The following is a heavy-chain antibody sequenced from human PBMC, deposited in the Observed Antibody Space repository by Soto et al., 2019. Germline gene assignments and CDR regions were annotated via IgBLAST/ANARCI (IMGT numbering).Heavy chain of an antibody. J-gene: IGHJ4*02. V-gene: IGHV3-30*18. D-gene: IGHD3-3*01. CDR1: GFTFSSYG. Sequence: GGSLRLSCAASGFTFSSYGMHWVRQAPGKGLEWVAVISYDGSNKYYADSVKGRFTISRDNSKNTLYLQMNSLRAEDTAVYYCAKDLERWLQMGVFLFDYWDQGTLVTVS. CDR3: AKDLERWLQMGVFLFDY. CDR2: ISYDGSNK.